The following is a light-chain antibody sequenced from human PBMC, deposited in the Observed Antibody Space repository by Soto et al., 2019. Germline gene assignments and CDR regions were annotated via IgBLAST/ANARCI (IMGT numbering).Light chain of an antibody. CDR1: QSLLHSNGNNY. Sequence: DLVMTQSPLSLPVTPGEPASISCRSSQSLLHSNGNNYLAWYLQKPGQSPQLLIYLGSNRASGVPDRFSGSGSGTDFTLKISRVEAEDVGVYYCMQPLKTPWTFGQGTKVEIK. CDR2: LGS. CDR3: MQPLKTPWT. V-gene: IGKV2-28*01. J-gene: IGKJ1*01.